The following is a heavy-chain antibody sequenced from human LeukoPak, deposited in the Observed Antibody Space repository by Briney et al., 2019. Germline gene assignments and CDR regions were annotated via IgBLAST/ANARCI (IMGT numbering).Heavy chain of an antibody. J-gene: IGHJ2*01. V-gene: IGHV4-34*01. Sequence: SETLSLTCTVYGGSFSAYSWTWIRQPPGKGLEWIGEINHSGSTNYNPSLKSRVTISVATSKNQFSLKLSPVTAADTAVYYCARPVLVATALTHGYWYFDLWGRGTLVTVSS. D-gene: IGHD2-21*01. CDR1: GGSFSAYS. CDR2: INHSGST. CDR3: ARPVLVATALTHGYWYFDL.